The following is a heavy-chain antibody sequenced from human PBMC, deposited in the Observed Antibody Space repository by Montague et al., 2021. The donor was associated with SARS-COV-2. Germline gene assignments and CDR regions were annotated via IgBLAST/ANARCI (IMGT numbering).Heavy chain of an antibody. V-gene: IGHV4-34*01. D-gene: IGHD5-24*01. J-gene: IGHJ5*02. CDR1: GGSFSAYD. CDR3: AREDRWNWFDP. CDR2: INHGGST. Sequence: SETLSLTCAVYGGSFSAYDWSWIRQSPGKGLEWIGEINHGGSTNYNPSLKSRVTISVDPSKNQFSLKLSSVTAADTAVYYCAREDRWNWFDPWGQGTLVIVSS.